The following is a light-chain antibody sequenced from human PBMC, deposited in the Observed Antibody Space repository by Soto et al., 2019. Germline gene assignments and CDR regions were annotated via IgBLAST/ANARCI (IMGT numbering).Light chain of an antibody. CDR3: CSYADNYSYV. CDR1: SSDVGAYNY. Sequence: QSVLTQPRSVSGSPGQSVTISCTGTSSDVGAYNYVSWYQQHPGKDPKLMTYDVSKRPSGVPDRFSGSKSGNTASLTISGLQAEDEADYYCCSYADNYSYVFGTGTKVTVL. CDR2: DVS. J-gene: IGLJ1*01. V-gene: IGLV2-11*01.